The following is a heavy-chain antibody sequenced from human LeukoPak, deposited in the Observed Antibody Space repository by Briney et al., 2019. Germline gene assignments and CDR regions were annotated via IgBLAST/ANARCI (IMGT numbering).Heavy chain of an antibody. CDR3: ASQGWTGTAMLNYFDY. J-gene: IGHJ4*02. CDR1: GGSSSSYY. CDR2: IYYSGST. D-gene: IGHD5-18*01. V-gene: IGHV4-59*01. Sequence: SETLSLTATVSGGSSSSYYWGWLRQRPGQGLEWIVYIYYSGSTNYNPSLKSRVTISVDTSKNQFSLKLSSVTAADTAVYYCASQGWTGTAMLNYFDYWGQGTLVTVSS.